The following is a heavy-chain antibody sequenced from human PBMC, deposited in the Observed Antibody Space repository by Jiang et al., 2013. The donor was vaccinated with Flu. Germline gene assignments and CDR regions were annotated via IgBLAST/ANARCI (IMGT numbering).Heavy chain of an antibody. Sequence: GSGLVKPSETLSLTCTVSGGSISSSSYYWGWIRQPPGKGLEWIGSIYYSGSTYYNPSLKSRVTISVDTSKNQFSLKLSSVTAADTAVYYCARAQLRPPRNFDYWGQGTLVTVSS. V-gene: IGHV4-39*01. J-gene: IGHJ4*02. CDR2: IYYSGST. D-gene: IGHD5-18*01. CDR3: ARAQLRPPRNFDY. CDR1: GGSISSSSYY.